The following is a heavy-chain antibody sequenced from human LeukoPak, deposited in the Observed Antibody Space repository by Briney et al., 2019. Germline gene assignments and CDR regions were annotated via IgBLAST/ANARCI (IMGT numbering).Heavy chain of an antibody. CDR1: GFTFSSYG. V-gene: IGHV3-33*08. Sequence: GGSLRLSCAPSGFTFSSYGMHWVRQAPGKGLEWVAVIWYDGSNKYYADSVKGRFTISRDNSKNTLYLQMNSLRAEDTAVYYCARDLGGAGFQHWGQGTLVTVSS. J-gene: IGHJ1*01. D-gene: IGHD2-15*01. CDR3: ARDLGGAGFQH. CDR2: IWYDGSNK.